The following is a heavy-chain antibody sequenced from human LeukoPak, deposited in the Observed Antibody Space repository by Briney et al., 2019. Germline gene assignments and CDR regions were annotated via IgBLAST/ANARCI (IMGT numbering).Heavy chain of an antibody. CDR3: ARDRGSDGSHQRDP. CDR1: GGSINNYV. J-gene: IGHJ5*02. V-gene: IGHV4-4*07. CDR2: IFSSGTT. D-gene: IGHD3-10*01. Sequence: SETLSLTCTVSGGSINNYVLIWIRQPAGKGLEWIGRIFSSGTTNYNPPLKRRAPMSQDTSKKHISLKRSSVSAPDTAVYYCARDRGSDGSHQRDPWGQGTLVTVYS.